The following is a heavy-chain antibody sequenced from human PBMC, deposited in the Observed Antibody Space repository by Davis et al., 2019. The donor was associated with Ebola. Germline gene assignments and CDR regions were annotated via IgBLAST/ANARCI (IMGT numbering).Heavy chain of an antibody. CDR3: ARDAKESHYGMDV. J-gene: IGHJ6*02. V-gene: IGHV1-18*04. Sequence: SVTVPCKASGYTFTSPGISWVRHAPGQRLEWMGWISAYNGNIKSAQKFQGRVTMTTDSSTTTAYMELRSLRSDNTAVYYCARDAKESHYGMDVWGQGTTVTVSS. CDR1: GYTFTSPG. CDR2: ISAYNGNI.